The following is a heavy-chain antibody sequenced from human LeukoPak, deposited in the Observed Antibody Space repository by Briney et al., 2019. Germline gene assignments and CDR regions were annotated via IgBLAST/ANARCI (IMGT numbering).Heavy chain of an antibody. D-gene: IGHD3-22*01. CDR1: GFTFSSYW. V-gene: IGHV3-48*01. CDR3: ARDYYDLRFVY. CDR2: ISSSSSTI. Sequence: PGGSLRLSCAVSGFTFSSYWMNWVRQAPGKGLEWVSYISSSSSTIYYADSVKGRFTISRDNAKNSLYLQMNSLRAEDTAVYYCARDYYDLRFVYWGQGTLVTVSS. J-gene: IGHJ4*02.